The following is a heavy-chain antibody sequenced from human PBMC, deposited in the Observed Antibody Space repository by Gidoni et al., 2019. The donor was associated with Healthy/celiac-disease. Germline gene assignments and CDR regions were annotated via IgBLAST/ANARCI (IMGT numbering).Heavy chain of an antibody. J-gene: IGHJ4*02. CDR3: ARPLALGYCSGGSCSRDY. Sequence: EVQLVETGGGWIQPGGSLRLSCAASGFTVSSNYMGWVRQAPGKGLEWVSVIYSVGSTYYADSVKGRFTISRDNSKNTLYLQMNSLRAEDTAVYYCARPLALGYCSGGSCSRDYWGQGTLVTVSS. D-gene: IGHD2-15*01. V-gene: IGHV3-53*02. CDR2: IYSVGST. CDR1: GFTVSSNY.